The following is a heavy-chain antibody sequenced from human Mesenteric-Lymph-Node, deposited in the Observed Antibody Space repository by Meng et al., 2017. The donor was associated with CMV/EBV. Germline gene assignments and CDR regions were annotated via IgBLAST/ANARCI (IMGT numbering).Heavy chain of an antibody. CDR3: AKDIASNIRYGMDV. CDR1: GFTFDDYA. J-gene: IGHJ6*02. Sequence: SLKISCAASGFTFDDYAMYWVRQAPGKGLEWVSSINWNSGEIAYADSVKGRFTISRDNAKNSLDLQMNSLRAEDTAFYYCAKDIASNIRYGMDVWGQGTTVTVSS. D-gene: IGHD2/OR15-2a*01. CDR2: INWNSGEI. V-gene: IGHV3-9*01.